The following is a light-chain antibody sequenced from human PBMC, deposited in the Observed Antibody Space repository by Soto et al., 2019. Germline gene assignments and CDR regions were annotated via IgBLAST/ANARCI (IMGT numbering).Light chain of an antibody. CDR2: DAS. V-gene: IGKV1-5*01. CDR3: QQSNSYSPEGA. J-gene: IGKJ1*01. Sequence: DIQMTQSPSTLSASVGDRVTITCRASQSISSWLAWYQQKPGKAPKLLIYDASSLESGVPSRFSGSGSGTEFTLTISSLHPDDFATHYCQQSNSYSPEGAFWQGTKVDIK. CDR1: QSISSW.